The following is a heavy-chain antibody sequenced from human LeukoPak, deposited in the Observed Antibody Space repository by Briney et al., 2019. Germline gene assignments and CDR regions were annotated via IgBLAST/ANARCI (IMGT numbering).Heavy chain of an antibody. CDR2: IYYSGST. CDR3: ASYSSASAFDY. D-gene: IGHD2-21*01. Sequence: SETLPLTLNVSGGTISSGDYYWSWMRQPPVKDLEWIGYIYYSGSTYYNPSLKSRVTISVDTSKNQFSLKLSSVTAADTAVYYCASYSSASAFDYWGQGTLVTVSS. J-gene: IGHJ4*02. CDR1: GGTISSGDYY. V-gene: IGHV4-30-4*08.